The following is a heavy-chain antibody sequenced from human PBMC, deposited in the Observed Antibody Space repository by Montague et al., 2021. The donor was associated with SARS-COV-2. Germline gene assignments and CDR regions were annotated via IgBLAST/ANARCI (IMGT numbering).Heavy chain of an antibody. Sequence: SETLSLTCTVSGGSISSYYWSWIRQPPGKGLEWIGDIKQSGSTNYNPSLKSRVTISADTSKNQFSLKLTSVTAADTAVYFCARGHLSVSMIVVVFTSASYYFDYWGQGALVTVSS. J-gene: IGHJ4*02. CDR2: IKQSGST. CDR1: GGSISSYY. CDR3: ARGHLSVSMIVVVFTSASYYFDY. D-gene: IGHD3-22*01. V-gene: IGHV4-34*01.